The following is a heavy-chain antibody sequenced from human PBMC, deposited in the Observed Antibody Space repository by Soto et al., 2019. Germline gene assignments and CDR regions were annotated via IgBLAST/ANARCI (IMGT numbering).Heavy chain of an antibody. CDR1: GFTFRDTF. CDR3: VTVVCFGEVTNDNSTDAFDL. CDR2: ISSDGDTA. V-gene: IGHV3-11*01. Sequence: GGSLRLSCEASGFTFRDTFMSWIRQSPGRGPEWIAYISSDGDTAFYGDSVRGRFSVSRDNAKNSLFLQMDGVRATDTAVYYCVTVVCFGEVTNDNSTDAFDLWGLGTLVTVSS. D-gene: IGHD3-10*01. J-gene: IGHJ3*01.